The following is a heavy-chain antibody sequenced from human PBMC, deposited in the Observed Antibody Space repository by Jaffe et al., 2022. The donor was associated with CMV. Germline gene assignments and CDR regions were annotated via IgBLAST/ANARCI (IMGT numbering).Heavy chain of an antibody. D-gene: IGHD3-9*01. J-gene: IGHJ4*02. V-gene: IGHV2-26*01. CDR1: GFSLSNARMG. CDR3: ARGLRYFDWLSAASGNYFDY. CDR2: IFSNDEK. Sequence: QVTLKESGPVLVKPTETLTLTCTVSGFSLSNARMGVSWIRQPPGKALEWLAHIFSNDEKSYSTSLKSRLTISKDTSKSQVVLTMTNMDPVDTATYYCARGLRYFDWLSAASGNYFDYWGQGTLVTVSS.